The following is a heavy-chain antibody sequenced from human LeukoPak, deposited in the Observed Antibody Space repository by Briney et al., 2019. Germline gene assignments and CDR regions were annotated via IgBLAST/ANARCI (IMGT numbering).Heavy chain of an antibody. CDR2: IYSTGRV. CDR1: GVSITSGTYY. D-gene: IGHD5-18*01. J-gene: IGHJ4*02. Sequence: PSETLSLTCTVSGVSITSGTYYWTWIRQPAGKGLEWIGRIYSTGRVNYNPSLKSRVTMLLDTSKNHISLKLTSVTAADTAIYFCARASDTAMVTLWGQGTLVTVSS. V-gene: IGHV4-61*02. CDR3: ARASDTAMVTL.